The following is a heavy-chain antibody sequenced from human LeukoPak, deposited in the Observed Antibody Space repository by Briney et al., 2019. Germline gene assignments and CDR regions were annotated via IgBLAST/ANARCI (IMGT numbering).Heavy chain of an antibody. CDR3: ARTYDILTGLYFQH. CDR2: INHSGST. D-gene: IGHD3-9*01. V-gene: IGHV4-34*01. CDR1: GGSFSGYY. J-gene: IGHJ1*01. Sequence: KPSETLSLTCAVYGGSFSGYYWSWIRQPPGKGLEWIGEINHSGSTNYNPSLKSRVTISVDTSKNQFSLKLSSVTAVDTAVYYCARTYDILTGLYFQHWGQGTLVTVSS.